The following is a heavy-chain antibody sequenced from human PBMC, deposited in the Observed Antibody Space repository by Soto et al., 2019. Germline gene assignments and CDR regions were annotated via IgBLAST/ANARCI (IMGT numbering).Heavy chain of an antibody. J-gene: IGHJ4*02. Sequence: PGGSLRLSCAASGFTFSAYGIHWVRQAPGKGLEWVAVISFDGSNKYYADSVKGRFTISRDNSKNTLYLQMSSLRTEDTAVYYCAKDESDYERPPRFGDWGQGTLVTVSS. V-gene: IGHV3-30*18. CDR1: GFTFSAYG. CDR3: AKDESDYERPPRFGD. CDR2: ISFDGSNK. D-gene: IGHD3-22*01.